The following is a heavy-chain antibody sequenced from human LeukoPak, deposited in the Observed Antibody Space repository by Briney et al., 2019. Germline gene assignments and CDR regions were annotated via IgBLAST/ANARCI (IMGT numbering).Heavy chain of an antibody. J-gene: IGHJ3*02. CDR3: ASRTWVGAGYYAFDI. CDR1: GFTFTNHA. D-gene: IGHD1-26*01. CDR2: EGSAGGT. Sequence: QPRGSLRLSCAAPGFTFTNHAVSSVRQAPGKGLEWVSAEGSAGGTYYADSVKGRFTISRDNSGKTMSLQMNRLRVEDTALYYCASRTWVGAGYYAFDIWGQGTMVTVSS. V-gene: IGHV3-23*01.